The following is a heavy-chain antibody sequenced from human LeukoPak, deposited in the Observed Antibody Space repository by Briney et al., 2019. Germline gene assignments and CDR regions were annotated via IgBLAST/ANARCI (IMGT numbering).Heavy chain of an antibody. D-gene: IGHD2-15*01. CDR3: ARTTEGYCRGGSCYYFYYYMDV. Sequence: SETLSLTCTVSGGSVSSYYWSWIRQPPGKGLEWIGFIYYSGGSNYNPSLKSRVTISVDTSKNQFSLKLSSVTAADTAVYYCARTTEGYCRGGSCYYFYYYMDVWGKGTTVTVSS. J-gene: IGHJ6*03. CDR1: GGSVSSYY. V-gene: IGHV4-59*02. CDR2: IYYSGGS.